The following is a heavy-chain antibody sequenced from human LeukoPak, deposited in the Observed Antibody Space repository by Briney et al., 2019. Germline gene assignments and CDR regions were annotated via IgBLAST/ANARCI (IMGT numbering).Heavy chain of an antibody. CDR3: ARGATYSSSDFDY. Sequence: GASVKVSCKASGYTFTGYYMHWVRQAPGQGLEWMGWINPNSGGTNYAQKFQGRVTMTRDTSISTAYMELSRLRSDDTAVYYCARGATYSSSDFDYWGQGTLVTVSS. J-gene: IGHJ4*02. CDR2: INPNSGGT. D-gene: IGHD6-6*01. V-gene: IGHV1-2*02. CDR1: GYTFTGYY.